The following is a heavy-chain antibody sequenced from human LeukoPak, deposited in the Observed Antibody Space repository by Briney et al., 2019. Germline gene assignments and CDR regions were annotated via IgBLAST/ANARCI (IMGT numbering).Heavy chain of an antibody. D-gene: IGHD5-18*01. Sequence: GGSLRLSCAASGSTFSSYGMHWVRQAPGKGLEWVAVISYDGSNKYYADSVKGRFTISRDNSKNTLYLQMNSLRAEDTAVYYCAKDLSRYRRGYSYGYGYYYGMDVWGKGTTVTVSS. CDR2: ISYDGSNK. V-gene: IGHV3-30*18. CDR3: AKDLSRYRRGYSYGYGYYYGMDV. CDR1: GSTFSSYG. J-gene: IGHJ6*04.